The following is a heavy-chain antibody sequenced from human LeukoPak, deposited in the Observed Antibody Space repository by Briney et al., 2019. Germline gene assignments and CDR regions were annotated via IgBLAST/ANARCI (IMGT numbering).Heavy chain of an antibody. CDR2: IYYSGST. J-gene: IGHJ3*02. Sequence: SETLSLTCTVSGGSISSYYWSWIRQPPGKGLEWIGYIYYSGSTNYNPSLKSRVTISVDTSKNQFSLKLSSVTAADTAVYHCAREVDTAMVDAFDIWGQGTMVTVSS. CDR1: GGSISSYY. V-gene: IGHV4-59*01. D-gene: IGHD5-18*01. CDR3: AREVDTAMVDAFDI.